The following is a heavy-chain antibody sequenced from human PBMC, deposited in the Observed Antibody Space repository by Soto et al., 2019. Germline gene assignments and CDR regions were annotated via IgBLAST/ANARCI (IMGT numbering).Heavy chain of an antibody. Sequence: ASVKVSCKASGYTFASYYMHWVRQAPGQGLEWMGIINPSGGSTTYAQKFQGRVTMTRDTSTYTVYMELSSLRSEDTAVYYCARGGYYFDSSRYRGIDAFDIWGQGTMVTVSS. J-gene: IGHJ3*02. CDR2: INPSGGST. CDR1: GYTFASYY. CDR3: ARGGYYFDSSRYRGIDAFDI. D-gene: IGHD3-22*01. V-gene: IGHV1-46*01.